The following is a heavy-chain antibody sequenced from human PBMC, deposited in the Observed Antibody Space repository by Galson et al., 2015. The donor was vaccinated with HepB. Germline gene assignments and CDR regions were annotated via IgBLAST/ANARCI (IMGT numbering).Heavy chain of an antibody. Sequence: VKVSCKASGYTFFTNYIHWVRQAPGQGLEWMGIINPSGGPTSYAQKFQGRVTMTRDTSTSTVFMELSSLRCEDTAVYYCARGIVGATYYYYGMDVWGQGTTVTVSS. J-gene: IGHJ6*02. CDR3: ARGIVGATYYYYGMDV. CDR1: GYTFFTNY. D-gene: IGHD1-26*01. CDR2: INPSGGPT. V-gene: IGHV1-46*01.